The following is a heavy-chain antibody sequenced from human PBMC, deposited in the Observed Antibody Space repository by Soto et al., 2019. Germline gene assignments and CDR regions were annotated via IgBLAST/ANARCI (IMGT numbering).Heavy chain of an antibody. D-gene: IGHD2-2*01. J-gene: IGHJ6*02. CDR1: GYTLTSYG. Sequence: ASVKVSCKASGYTLTSYGISWVRQAPGQGLEWMGWIIAFNGKTNYAQKLQGRVTITADESTSTAYMELSSLRSEDTAVYYCARSQGSSTSLEIYYYYYYGMDVWGQGTTVTVSS. V-gene: IGHV1-18*01. CDR2: IIAFNGKT. CDR3: ARSQGSSTSLEIYYYYYYGMDV.